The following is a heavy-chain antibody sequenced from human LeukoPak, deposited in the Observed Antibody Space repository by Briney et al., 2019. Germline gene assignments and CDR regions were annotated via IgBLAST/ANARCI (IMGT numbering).Heavy chain of an antibody. V-gene: IGHV3-74*01. D-gene: IGHD5-18*01. Sequence: GGSLRLSCAASGFTFSGYWMHWVRQAPGKGXXXXXXXXTDGSTTTYADSVKGRFTISRDNAKNTLYLQMNSLRAEDTAVYYCARHRGYSYGSNYFDYWGQGALVTVSS. CDR2: XXTDGSTT. CDR3: ARHRGYSYGSNYFDY. CDR1: GFTFSGYW. J-gene: IGHJ4*02.